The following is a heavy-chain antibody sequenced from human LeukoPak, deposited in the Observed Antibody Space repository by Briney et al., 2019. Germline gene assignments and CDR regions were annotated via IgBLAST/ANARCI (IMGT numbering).Heavy chain of an antibody. Sequence: SQTLSLTCAIPGDSVSSNSAAWNWIRQSPSRGLEWLGRTFYRSKWYNDSAVSVKSRVIINPDTSKNQFSLQLNSVTPEDTAVYYCARSKVGVIDYWGQGTLVTVSS. V-gene: IGHV6-1*01. J-gene: IGHJ4*02. CDR2: TFYRSKWYN. CDR3: ARSKVGVIDY. D-gene: IGHD1-26*01. CDR1: GDSVSSNSAA.